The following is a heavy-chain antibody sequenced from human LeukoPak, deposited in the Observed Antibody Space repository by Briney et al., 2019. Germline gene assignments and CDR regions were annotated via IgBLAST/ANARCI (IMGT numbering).Heavy chain of an antibody. D-gene: IGHD4-17*01. CDR3: ARDSFNYGDLLFDY. Sequence: ASVKVSCEASGYTFTSYGISWVRQASGQGLEWMGWISAYNGNTNYAQKLQGRVTMTTDTSTSTAYMELRSLRSDDTAVYYCARDSFNYGDLLFDYWGQRTLVTVSS. CDR1: GYTFTSYG. V-gene: IGHV1-18*01. CDR2: ISAYNGNT. J-gene: IGHJ4*02.